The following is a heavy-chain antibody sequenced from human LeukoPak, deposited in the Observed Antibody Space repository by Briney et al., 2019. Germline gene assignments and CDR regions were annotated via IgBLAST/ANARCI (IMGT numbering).Heavy chain of an antibody. CDR1: GLTVRTNS. CDR3: ARWGGHVDY. V-gene: IGHV3-66*01. D-gene: IGHD3-3*01. CDR2: LHPGGDT. Sequence: GGSLRLSCAASGLTVRTNSMSGVRQAPGKGLEWVSVLHPGGDTHYADSVKGRFTISRDNSKNTLNLQMDSLRVEDTAVYYCARWGGHVDYWGQGTLVTVSS. J-gene: IGHJ4*02.